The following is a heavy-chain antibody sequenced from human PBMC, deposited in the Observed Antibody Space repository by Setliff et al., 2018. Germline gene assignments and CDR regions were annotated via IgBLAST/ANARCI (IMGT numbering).Heavy chain of an antibody. CDR1: GGSISSHY. V-gene: IGHV4-59*11. D-gene: IGHD6-6*01. J-gene: IGHJ4*02. CDR3: ARGRNIAARLLDS. Sequence: SETLSLTCIVSGGSISSHYWNWIRQPPGKGLEWIGYIYYSGTTNYNPSLKSRVTISIDTSRDQFSLKLISMIAADTAVYYCARGRNIAARLLDSWGQGTLVTVSS. CDR2: IYYSGTT.